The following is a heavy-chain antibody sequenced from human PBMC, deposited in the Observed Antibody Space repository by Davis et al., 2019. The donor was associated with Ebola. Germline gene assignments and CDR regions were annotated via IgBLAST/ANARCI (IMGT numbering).Heavy chain of an antibody. CDR1: GFSFSSYN. CDR2: ISSDVSRE. CDR3: AKLRSHDYTDSSDDFYLDL. D-gene: IGHD3-16*01. J-gene: IGHJ2*01. V-gene: IGHV3-30*18. Sequence: GGSLRLSCVGSGFSFSSYNMIWVRQAPGKGLEWVALISSDVSREYYADSVEGRFTISTDISGNTLYLHMNALTAEDTALYYCAKLRSHDYTDSSDDFYLDLWGRGTLVTVSS.